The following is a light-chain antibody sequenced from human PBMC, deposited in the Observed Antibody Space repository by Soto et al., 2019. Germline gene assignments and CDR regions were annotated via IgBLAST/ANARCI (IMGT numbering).Light chain of an antibody. V-gene: IGKV1-17*03. CDR1: QGISNH. CDR3: LQHSSYPYT. J-gene: IGKJ2*01. CDR2: AAS. Sequence: DIQMTQSPSAMSASVGDRVIITCRASQGISNHLAWFQQKPGKVPKGLIYAASSLQSGVPSRFSGSGSGTDFTLTISSLQPEDFATYYCLQHSSYPYTFGQGTKLEIK.